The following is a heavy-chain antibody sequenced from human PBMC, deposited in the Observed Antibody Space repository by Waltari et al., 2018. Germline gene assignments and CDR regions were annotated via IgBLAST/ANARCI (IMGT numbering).Heavy chain of an antibody. CDR3: ARAAAGHYYYYYYMDV. CDR2: MNPNSGNT. Sequence: QVQLVQSGAEVKKPGASVKVSCKASGYTFTSYDINWVRQATGQGLEWMGWMNPNSGNTGYAQKFQGRVTITRNTSISTAYMELSSLRSEDTAVYYCARAAAGHYYYYYYMDVWGKGTTVTISS. J-gene: IGHJ6*03. CDR1: GYTFTSYD. V-gene: IGHV1-8*03. D-gene: IGHD6-13*01.